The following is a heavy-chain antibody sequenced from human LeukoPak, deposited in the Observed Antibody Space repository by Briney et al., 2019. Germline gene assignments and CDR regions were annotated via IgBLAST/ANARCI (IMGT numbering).Heavy chain of an antibody. CDR2: FYSSTRT. Sequence: SETLSLTCTVSGDSLTSGSRYWSWLRQPAGKGLEWIGHFYSSTRTTYNPSLESRVTISGDTAKNQFSLKLDSVTAADTAVYFWARWLTKLEYGDYAYYYHMDVWGKGTTVTVSS. D-gene: IGHD4-17*01. CDR3: ARWLTKLEYGDYAYYYHMDV. CDR1: GDSLTSGSRY. J-gene: IGHJ6*04. V-gene: IGHV4-61*09.